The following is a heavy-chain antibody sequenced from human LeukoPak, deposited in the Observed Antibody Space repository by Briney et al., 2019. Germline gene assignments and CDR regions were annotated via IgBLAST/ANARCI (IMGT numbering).Heavy chain of an antibody. CDR2: IIPIFGTA. CDR3: ASGYDSSGYYFY. V-gene: IGHV1-69*05. D-gene: IGHD3-22*01. Sequence: ASVKVSCKASGGTFSSYAISWVRQAPGQGLEWMGGIIPIFGTANYAQKFQGRVTITTDESTSTAYMELSSLRSEDTAVYYCASGYDSSGYYFYWGQGTLVTVSS. J-gene: IGHJ4*02. CDR1: GGTFSSYA.